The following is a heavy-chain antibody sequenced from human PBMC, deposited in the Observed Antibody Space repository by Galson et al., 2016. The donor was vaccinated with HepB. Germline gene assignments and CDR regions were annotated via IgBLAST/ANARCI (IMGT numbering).Heavy chain of an antibody. CDR1: GASVSRSNYN. D-gene: IGHD4/OR15-4a*01. Sequence: EPLSLTCTVSGASVSRSNYNWGWIRQPPGKGLEWIGRISYSGSTLYNPSLKSRVTVSVDTSKNQFSLHLISLIAADTAVYYCAKLPGNGATVFQYWGQGTLVTVSS. V-gene: IGHV4-39*01. CDR3: AKLPGNGATVFQY. CDR2: ISYSGST. J-gene: IGHJ4*02.